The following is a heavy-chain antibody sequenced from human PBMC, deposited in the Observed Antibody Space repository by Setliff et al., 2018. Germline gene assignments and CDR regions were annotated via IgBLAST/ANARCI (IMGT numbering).Heavy chain of an antibody. CDR3: ARRGSGSYYGWFDP. V-gene: IGHV5-51*01. Sequence: GESLKISCKGSGYSFSTCWIGWVRQMPGKGLEWMGIIYPGDSITRYSPSFQGQVTISVDKSINTAYLQWSSLKASVTAMYYCARRGSGSYYGWFDPWGQGTLVTVSS. CDR1: GYSFSTCW. CDR2: IYPGDSIT. D-gene: IGHD3-10*01. J-gene: IGHJ5*02.